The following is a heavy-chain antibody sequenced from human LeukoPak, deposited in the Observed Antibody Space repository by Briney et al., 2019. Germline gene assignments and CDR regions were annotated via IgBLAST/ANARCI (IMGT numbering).Heavy chain of an antibody. J-gene: IGHJ5*02. Sequence: SVKVSCKASGGTFSSYAISWVRQAPGQGFEWMGRIIPIFGTANYAQKFQGRVTITTDESTSTAYMELSSLRSEDTAVYYCAREDTDGGWFDPWGQGTLVTVSS. CDR3: AREDTDGGWFDP. D-gene: IGHD3-16*01. CDR2: IIPIFGTA. V-gene: IGHV1-69*05. CDR1: GGTFSSYA.